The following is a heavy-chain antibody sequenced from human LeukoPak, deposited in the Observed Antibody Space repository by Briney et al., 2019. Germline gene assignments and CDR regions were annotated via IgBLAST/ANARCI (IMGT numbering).Heavy chain of an antibody. CDR3: ARHPMTTPLDY. V-gene: IGHV4-39*01. Sequence: SETLSLTCTVSGGSISSSSYYWGWIRQPPGKGLEWIGSIYYSGSTYYNPSLKSRVTISVDTAKNQFSLKLSSVTAADTAVYYCARHPMTTPLDYWGQGTLVTVSS. CDR2: IYYSGST. CDR1: GGSISSSSYY. J-gene: IGHJ4*02. D-gene: IGHD4-11*01.